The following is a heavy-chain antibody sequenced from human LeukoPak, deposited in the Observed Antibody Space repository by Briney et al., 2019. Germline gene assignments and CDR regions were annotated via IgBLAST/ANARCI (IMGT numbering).Heavy chain of an antibody. CDR2: IYTSGST. D-gene: IGHD1-7*01. J-gene: IGHJ4*02. V-gene: IGHV4-4*07. Sequence: PSETLSLTCTVSGGSISSYYWSWIRQPAGKGLEWIGRIYTSGSTNYNPSLKSRVTMSVDTSKNQFSLKLSSVTAADAAVYYCARGPNWNYGQDFDYWGQGTLVTVSS. CDR3: ARGPNWNYGQDFDY. CDR1: GGSISSYY.